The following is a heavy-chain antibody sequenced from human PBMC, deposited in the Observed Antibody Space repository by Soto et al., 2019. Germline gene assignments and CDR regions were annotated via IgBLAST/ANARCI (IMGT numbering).Heavy chain of an antibody. Sequence: QVQLQESGPGLVKPSETLSLTCTVSGGSISSYYWSWIRQPPGKGLEWIGYIYYSGSTNYNPSLESRVTISVDTSNNQFPLKLSSVTAADTAVYYCARRWGAAFDYWGQGTLVTVSS. V-gene: IGHV4-59*08. CDR3: ARRWGAAFDY. D-gene: IGHD1-26*01. J-gene: IGHJ4*02. CDR1: GGSISSYY. CDR2: IYYSGST.